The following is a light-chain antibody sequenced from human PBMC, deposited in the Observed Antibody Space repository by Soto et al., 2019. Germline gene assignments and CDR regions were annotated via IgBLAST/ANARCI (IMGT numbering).Light chain of an antibody. V-gene: IGKV1-5*01. Sequence: DIQRTMTGSAVPPAVGDRGTSRWRASQSISRWLAWYQQKPGKAPKALIYDASSLESGVPSRFSGSGSGTEFTLTISSLQPADFATHSCQQYHSYSEAIGHGINVDIK. J-gene: IGKJ1*01. CDR2: DAS. CDR1: QSISRW. CDR3: QQYHSYSEA.